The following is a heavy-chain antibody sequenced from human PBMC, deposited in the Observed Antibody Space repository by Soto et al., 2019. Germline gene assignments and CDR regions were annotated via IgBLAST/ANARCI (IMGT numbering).Heavy chain of an antibody. Sequence: GGSLRLSCAASGFTFSSYEMNWVRQAPGKGLEWVSYISSSGSTIYYADSVKGRFTISRDNAKNPLYLQMNSLRAEDTAVYYCARGWGYCSSTSCSRNWFDPWGQGTLVTVSS. CDR3: ARGWGYCSSTSCSRNWFDP. J-gene: IGHJ5*02. D-gene: IGHD2-2*01. V-gene: IGHV3-48*03. CDR1: GFTFSSYE. CDR2: ISSSGSTI.